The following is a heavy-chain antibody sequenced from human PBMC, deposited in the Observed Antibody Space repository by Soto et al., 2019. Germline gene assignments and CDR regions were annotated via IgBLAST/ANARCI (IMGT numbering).Heavy chain of an antibody. V-gene: IGHV4-59*08. D-gene: IGHD2-2*01. J-gene: IGHJ6*03. CDR3: ATIGAVADCSSTSCYGSEGYYYYYMDV. Sequence: PSETLSLTCTVSGGSISSYYWSWIRQPPGKGLEWIGYIYYSGSTNYNPSLKSRVTISVDTSKNQFSLKLSSVTAADTAVYYCATIGAVADCSSTSCYGSEGYYYYYMDVWGKGTTVT. CDR1: GGSISSYY. CDR2: IYYSGST.